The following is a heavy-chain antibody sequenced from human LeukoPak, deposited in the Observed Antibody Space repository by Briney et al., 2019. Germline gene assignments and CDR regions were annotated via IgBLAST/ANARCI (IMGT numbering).Heavy chain of an antibody. V-gene: IGHV1-46*01. CDR1: GYTFTNNY. Sequence: ASVKVSCKASGYTFTNNYMHWVRQAPGQGLEWMGIINPSGGSTNYARKFQGRVTMTSDTSTSTVYMELSSLRSEDTAVYYCARAVGIVVVVVATLDYWGQGTLVTVSS. J-gene: IGHJ4*02. CDR3: ARAVGIVVVVVATLDY. D-gene: IGHD2-15*01. CDR2: INPSGGST.